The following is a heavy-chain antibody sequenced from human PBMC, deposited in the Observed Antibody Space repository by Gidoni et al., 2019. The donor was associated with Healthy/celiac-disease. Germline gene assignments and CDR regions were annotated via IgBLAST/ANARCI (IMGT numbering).Heavy chain of an antibody. D-gene: IGHD3-3*01. CDR3: ARANSQYYDFWSGYLRY. V-gene: IGHV4-31*03. Sequence: QVQLQESGPGLVKPSQNLSLTCTVSGGSISSGGSYWSWIRQHPGKGLEWIGYIYYRGSTYYNPSLKSRVTISVDTSNTQFSLKLSSVTAADTAVYYCARANSQYYDFWSGYLRYWGQGTLVTVSS. CDR1: GGSISSGGSY. J-gene: IGHJ4*02. CDR2: IYYRGST.